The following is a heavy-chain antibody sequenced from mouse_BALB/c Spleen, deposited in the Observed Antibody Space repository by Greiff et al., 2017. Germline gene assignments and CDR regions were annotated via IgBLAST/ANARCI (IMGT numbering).Heavy chain of an antibody. V-gene: IGHV5-4*02. CDR2: ISDGGSYT. CDR3: ARDLYGNDDYYAMDY. D-gene: IGHD2-10*02. J-gene: IGHJ4*01. Sequence: EVKLVESGGGLVKPGGSLKLSCAASGFTFSDYYMYWVRQTPEKRLEWVATISDGGSYTYYPDSVKGRFTISGDNAKNNLYLQMSSLKSEDTAMYYCARDLYGNDDYYAMDYWGQGTSVTVSS. CDR1: GFTFSDYY.